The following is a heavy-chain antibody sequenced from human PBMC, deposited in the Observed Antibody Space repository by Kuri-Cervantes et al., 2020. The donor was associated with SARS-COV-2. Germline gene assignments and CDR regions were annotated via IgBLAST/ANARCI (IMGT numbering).Heavy chain of an antibody. Sequence: GESLKISCAASGLSFSNYAMSWVRQAPGKGLEWVSSISGSGDDTHYADSVKGRFTISRDNSKNTLYLQMNSLRAEDTAVYYCATDRVRVVTHNFDYWGQGTLVTVSS. CDR1: GLSFSNYA. CDR2: ISGSGDDT. J-gene: IGHJ4*02. V-gene: IGHV3-23*01. D-gene: IGHD3-10*01. CDR3: ATDRVRVVTHNFDY.